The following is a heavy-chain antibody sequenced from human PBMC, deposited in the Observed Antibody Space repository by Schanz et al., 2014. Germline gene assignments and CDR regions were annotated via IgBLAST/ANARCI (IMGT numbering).Heavy chain of an antibody. CDR2: LSGSGGST. Sequence: VQLVESGGGVVQPGRSLRLSCAASGFIFSSYGLHWVRQAPGKGLEWVSALSGSGGSTYYADSVKGRFTISRDNSKNTLYLQMNSLRAEDTAVFYCAKGMGYCSGGSGYDYYYYGLDGWGKGTTVTVSS. D-gene: IGHD2-15*01. V-gene: IGHV3-23*04. CDR3: AKGMGYCSGGSGYDYYYYGLDG. CDR1: GFIFSSYG. J-gene: IGHJ6*04.